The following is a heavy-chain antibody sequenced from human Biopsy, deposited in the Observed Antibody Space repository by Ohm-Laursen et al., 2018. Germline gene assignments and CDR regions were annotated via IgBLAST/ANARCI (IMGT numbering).Heavy chain of an antibody. Sequence: GTLSLTCTVSRGSISSYYWSWIRQPPGKGLEWIGYMSNSGSTNCNPSLKTRVTISLDTPKNQFSLKLSSVTAADTAVYYCARDDDGRYLGDTFDLWGQGRMVTVSS. CDR2: MSNSGST. J-gene: IGHJ3*01. CDR1: RGSISSYY. CDR3: ARDDDGRYLGDTFDL. D-gene: IGHD1-26*01. V-gene: IGHV4-59*01.